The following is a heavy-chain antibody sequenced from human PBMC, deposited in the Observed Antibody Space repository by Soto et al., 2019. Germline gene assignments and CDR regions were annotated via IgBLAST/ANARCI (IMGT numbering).Heavy chain of an antibody. D-gene: IGHD6-13*01. V-gene: IGHV1-2*04. Sequence: ASVKVSCKASGYTFTGYYMHLVRQSPGQGLEWMGWINPNSGGTNYAQKFQGWVTMTRDTSISTAYMELSRLRSDDTAVYYCARASSSTLYGMDVWGQGTTVTVSS. CDR3: ARASSSTLYGMDV. J-gene: IGHJ6*02. CDR1: GYTFTGYY. CDR2: INPNSGGT.